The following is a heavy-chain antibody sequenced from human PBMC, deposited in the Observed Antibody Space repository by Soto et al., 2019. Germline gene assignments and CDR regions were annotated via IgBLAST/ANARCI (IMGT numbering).Heavy chain of an antibody. CDR2: ISSSSSYI. D-gene: IGHD3-3*01. Sequence: EVQLVESGGGLVKPGGSLRLSCAASGFTFSSYSMNWVRQAPGKGLEWVSSISSSSSYIYYAESVKGRFTISRDNAKNSLYLQMNSLKAEDKAEYYCARDVDFWRCYRYCFDYWGQGTLVTVSS. V-gene: IGHV3-21*01. J-gene: IGHJ4*02. CDR1: GFTFSSYS. CDR3: ARDVDFWRCYRYCFDY.